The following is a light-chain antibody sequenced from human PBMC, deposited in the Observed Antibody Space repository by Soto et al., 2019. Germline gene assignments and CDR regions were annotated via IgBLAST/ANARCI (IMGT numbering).Light chain of an antibody. J-gene: IGLJ3*02. CDR1: RASIGSNT. V-gene: IGLV1-44*01. Sequence: QSVLTQPPSASGTPGQRVTISCSGSRASIGSNTVTWYQHLPGAAPKLLVYNNNQRPSGVPDRFSGSKSDTSASLAISGLHFEDEAVYYCAAWDDSLSGPVFGGGTKLTAL. CDR2: NNN. CDR3: AAWDDSLSGPV.